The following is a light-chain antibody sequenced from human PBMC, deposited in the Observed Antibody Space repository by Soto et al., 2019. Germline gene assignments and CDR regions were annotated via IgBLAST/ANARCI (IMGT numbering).Light chain of an antibody. V-gene: IGKV3-20*01. J-gene: IGKJ4*01. Sequence: EIVLTQSPGTLSLSPGERATLSCRASQSVSSSYLAWYQQKLGQAPRLLIYGASSRATGIPDRFSGSGSGTDFTLTISRLEPEDFAVYYWQQYCSSALLTCVGGTKVEIK. CDR2: GAS. CDR3: QQYCSSALLT. CDR1: QSVSSSY.